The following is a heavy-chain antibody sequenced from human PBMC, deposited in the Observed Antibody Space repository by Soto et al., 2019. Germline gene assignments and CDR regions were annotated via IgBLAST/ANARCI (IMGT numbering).Heavy chain of an antibody. J-gene: IGHJ6*03. D-gene: IGHD2-2*01. CDR1: GFTVSSNY. CDR3: AREDIVVVPAAMGAYYYYYYMDV. CDR2: IYSGGST. V-gene: IGHV3-66*01. Sequence: GGSLRLSCAASGFTVSSNYMSWVRQAPGKGLEWVSVIYSGGSTYYADSVKGRFTISRDNSKNTLYLQMNSLRAEDTAVYYCAREDIVVVPAAMGAYYYYYYMDVWGKGTTVTVSS.